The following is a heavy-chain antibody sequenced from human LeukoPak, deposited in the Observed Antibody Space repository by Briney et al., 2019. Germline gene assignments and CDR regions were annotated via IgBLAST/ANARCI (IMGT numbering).Heavy chain of an antibody. D-gene: IGHD3-22*01. V-gene: IGHV3-30-3*01. CDR3: ARVSYTMIVVAPDY. J-gene: IGHJ4*02. Sequence: GGSLRLSCAASGFTFSSYAMHWVRQAPGKGLEWVAVISYDGSNKYYADSVKGRFTISRDNSKDTLYLQMNSLRAEDTAVYYCARVSYTMIVVAPDYWGQGTLVTVSS. CDR1: GFTFSSYA. CDR2: ISYDGSNK.